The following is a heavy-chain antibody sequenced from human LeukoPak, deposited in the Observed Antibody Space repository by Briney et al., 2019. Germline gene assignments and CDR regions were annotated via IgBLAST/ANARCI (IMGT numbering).Heavy chain of an antibody. CDR1: GFTFRSYA. J-gene: IGHJ4*02. D-gene: IGHD3-10*01. CDR3: AKAYYYGSGSFYIGLDY. V-gene: IGHV3-23*01. Sequence: GESLRLSCGASGFTFRSYAMTWARQAPGKGLEWVSGISGRGDSTYYADSVKGRFTISRDNSKDTLYLQTNSLRAEDTAVYYCAKAYYYGSGSFYIGLDYWGQGTLVTVSS. CDR2: ISGRGDST.